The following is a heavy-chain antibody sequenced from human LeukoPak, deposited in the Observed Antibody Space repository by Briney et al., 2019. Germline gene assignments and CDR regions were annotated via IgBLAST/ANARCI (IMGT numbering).Heavy chain of an antibody. Sequence: SETLSLTCAVYGGSFSGYYWSWIRQPPGKGLEWIGDINHSGSTNYNPSLKSRVTISVDTSKNQLSLKLTSVTAADTAVYYCAMHTVIASSWSLDYWGQGTLVTVSS. J-gene: IGHJ4*02. CDR1: GGSFSGYY. CDR3: AMHTVIASSWSLDY. V-gene: IGHV4-34*01. D-gene: IGHD6-13*01. CDR2: INHSGST.